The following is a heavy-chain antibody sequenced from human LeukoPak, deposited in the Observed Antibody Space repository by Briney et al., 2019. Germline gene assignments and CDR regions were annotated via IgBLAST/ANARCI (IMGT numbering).Heavy chain of an antibody. Sequence: ASVKVSCKVSGYTLTELSMHWVRQAPGKGLEWMGGFDPEDGETIYAQKFQGRVTMTRDTSISTAYMELSRLRSDDTAVYYCARAIRITIFGVVIGAFDIWGQGTMVTVSS. V-gene: IGHV1-24*01. CDR3: ARAIRITIFGVVIGAFDI. CDR1: GYTLTELS. D-gene: IGHD3-3*01. CDR2: FDPEDGET. J-gene: IGHJ3*02.